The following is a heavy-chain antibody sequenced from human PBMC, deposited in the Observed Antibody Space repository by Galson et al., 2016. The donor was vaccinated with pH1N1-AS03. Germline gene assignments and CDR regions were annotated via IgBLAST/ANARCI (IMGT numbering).Heavy chain of an antibody. CDR3: ARQRAELGTHDY. V-gene: IGHV4-34*01. J-gene: IGHJ4*02. Sequence: ETLSLTCTVSGGSIRNYYWSWLRQPPGKGLEFIGEINHSGDAKYNPSLQSRVTISVDKSKNQFSLKVNSVSAADTALYYCARQRAELGTHDYWGQGTLFNVSS. CDR2: INHSGDA. CDR1: GGSIRNYY. D-gene: IGHD7-27*01.